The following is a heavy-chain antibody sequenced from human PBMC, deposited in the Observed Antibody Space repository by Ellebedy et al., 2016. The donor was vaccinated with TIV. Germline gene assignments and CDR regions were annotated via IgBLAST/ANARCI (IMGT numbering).Heavy chain of an antibody. V-gene: IGHV4-61*02. CDR3: ARADSSYFYYMDV. CDR1: GVSISSGSYY. J-gene: IGHJ6*03. D-gene: IGHD4-11*01. CDR2: IYATGRP. Sequence: SETLSLXCSVSGVSISSGSYYWTWIRQPAGKGLEWIGRIYATGRPNYSPASKSRVTLSLDTSKNQFSLTVSSVTAADTAVYYCARADSSYFYYMDVWGTGTTVTVSS.